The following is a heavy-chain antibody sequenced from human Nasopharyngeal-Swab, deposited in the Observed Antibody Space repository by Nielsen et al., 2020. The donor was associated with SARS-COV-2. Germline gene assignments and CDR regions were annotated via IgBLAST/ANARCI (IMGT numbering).Heavy chain of an antibody. CDR2: IYYSGST. CDR3: ARHNDGPRLVPQTNYFDY. J-gene: IGHJ4*02. V-gene: IGHV4-39*01. Sequence: SETLSLTCTVSGGSISSSSYYWGWIRQPPGKGLEWIGSIYYSGSTYYNPSLKSRVTISVDTSKNQFSLKLSSVTAADTAVYYCARHNDGPRLVPQTNYFDYWGQGTLVTVSS. D-gene: IGHD6-19*01. CDR1: GGSISSSSYY.